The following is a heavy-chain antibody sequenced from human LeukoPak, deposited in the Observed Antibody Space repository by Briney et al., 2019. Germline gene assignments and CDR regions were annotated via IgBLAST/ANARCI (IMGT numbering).Heavy chain of an antibody. V-gene: IGHV3-23*01. J-gene: IGHJ3*02. D-gene: IGHD5-18*01. CDR2: ISGSGVST. Sequence: GGTLRLSCAASGFTFRTSGMSWVRQAPGKGLEWVSAISGSGVSTYYADSVKGRFTISRDNSKNTLYLQMNSLRAEDTAVYYCARGDTARVGGGGGRGTDFDAFDIWGQGTMVTVSS. CDR3: ARGDTARVGGGGGRGTDFDAFDI. CDR1: GFTFRTSG.